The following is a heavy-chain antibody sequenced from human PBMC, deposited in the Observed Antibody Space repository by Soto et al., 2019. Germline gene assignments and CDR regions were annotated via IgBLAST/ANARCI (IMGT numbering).Heavy chain of an antibody. CDR3: ASTYSTSWYWFDP. J-gene: IGHJ5*02. CDR2: IFSNDEK. CDR1: GFSLSNAGLG. V-gene: IGHV2-26*04. Sequence: QVTVKESGPVLVKPTETLTQTCTVSGFSLSNAGLGVSWIRQPPGKALEWLAHIFSNDEKSYSTSLKSRLTIPTDTSKSQAVLTMTNMAPADTATQYCASTYSTSWYWFDPWAQGTLVTVSS. D-gene: IGHD6-13*01.